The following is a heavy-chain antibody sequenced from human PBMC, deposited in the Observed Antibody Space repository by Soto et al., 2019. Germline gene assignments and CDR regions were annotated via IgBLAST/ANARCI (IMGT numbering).Heavy chain of an antibody. J-gene: IGHJ4*02. CDR2: IGTAGDT. V-gene: IGHV3-13*01. Sequence: SLRISCEASGVSVCSFDMHWVRQPTGKGLEWVSSIGTAGDTYYAVSVKGRFTISRDNAKNSLSLQMNSLRAGDMAVYFCAKSQEIGTHFFDSWGQGTQVTGSS. CDR1: GVSVCSFD. CDR3: AKSQEIGTHFFDS. D-gene: IGHD6-13*01.